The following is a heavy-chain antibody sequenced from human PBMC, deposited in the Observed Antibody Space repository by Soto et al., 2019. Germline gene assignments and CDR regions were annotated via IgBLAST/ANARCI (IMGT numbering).Heavy chain of an antibody. CDR1: GDSVSSNSAA. V-gene: IGHV6-1*01. CDR3: ARGMTGYSSGWYEGYGMDV. J-gene: IGHJ6*02. D-gene: IGHD6-19*01. CDR2: TYYRSKWYN. Sequence: SQTLSLTCAISGDSVSSNSAAWNWIRQSPSRGLEWLGRTYYRSKWYNDYEVSVKSRITINPDTSKNQFSLQLNSVTPEDTAVYYCARGMTGYSSGWYEGYGMDVWGQGTTVTVSS.